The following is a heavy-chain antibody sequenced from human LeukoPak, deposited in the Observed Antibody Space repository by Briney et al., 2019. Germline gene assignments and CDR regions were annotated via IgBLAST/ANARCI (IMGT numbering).Heavy chain of an antibody. CDR1: GGTFSSYV. J-gene: IGHJ4*02. CDR3: ARDSGERGSGSYLIAY. Sequence: GASVKVSCKASGGTFSSYVINWVRQAPGQGLEWMGGIIPIFGTANYAQKFQGRVTITADKSTSTVYMELSSLRSEDTAVYYCARDSGERGSGSYLIAYWGQGTLVTVSS. D-gene: IGHD3-10*01. CDR2: IIPIFGTA. V-gene: IGHV1-69*06.